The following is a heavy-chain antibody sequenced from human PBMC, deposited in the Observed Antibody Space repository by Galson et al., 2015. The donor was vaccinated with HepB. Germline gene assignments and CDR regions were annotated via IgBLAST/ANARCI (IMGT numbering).Heavy chain of an antibody. CDR3: ARHLVKTTPPAY. CDR2: IYYSGST. CDR1: GGSISSYY. D-gene: IGHD1/OR15-1a*01. V-gene: IGHV4-59*08. J-gene: IGHJ4*02. Sequence: ETLSLTCTVSGGSISSYYWSWIRQPPGKGLEWIGYIYYSGSTNYNPSLKSRVTISVDTSKNQFSLKLSSVTAADTAVYYCARHLVKTTPPAYWGQGTLVTVSS.